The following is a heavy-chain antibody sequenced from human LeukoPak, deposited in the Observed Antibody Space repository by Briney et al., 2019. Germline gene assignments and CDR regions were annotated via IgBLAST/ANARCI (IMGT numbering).Heavy chain of an antibody. D-gene: IGHD6-19*01. V-gene: IGHV3-7*03. CDR2: INDDATET. CDR1: GFTFRSYC. Sequence: GMSLRLSCAASGFTFRSYCMTWVRQAPGKGLEWVANINDDATETNYIDSVKGRFTISRDNVRNPLHLQMDSLRAEDTAVYYCSGGGGWESDFWGQGTLVTVSS. CDR3: SGGGGWESDF. J-gene: IGHJ4*02.